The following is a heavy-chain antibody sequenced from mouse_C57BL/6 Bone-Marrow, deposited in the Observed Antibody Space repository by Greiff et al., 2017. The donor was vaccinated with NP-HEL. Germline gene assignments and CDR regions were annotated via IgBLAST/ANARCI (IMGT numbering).Heavy chain of an antibody. Sequence: EVQLQQSGPELVKPGASVKIPCKASGYTFTDYNMDWVKQSHGKSLEWIGDINPNNGGTIYNQKFKGKATLTVDKSSSTAYMELRSLTSEDTAGDYCARWDYGSSYDWYFDVWGRGTTVTVSS. D-gene: IGHD1-1*01. CDR3: ARWDYGSSYDWYFDV. V-gene: IGHV1-18*01. CDR1: GYTFTDYN. CDR2: INPNNGGT. J-gene: IGHJ1*03.